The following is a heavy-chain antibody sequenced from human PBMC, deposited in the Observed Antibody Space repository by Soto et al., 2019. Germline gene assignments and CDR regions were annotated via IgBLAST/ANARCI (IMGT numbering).Heavy chain of an antibody. CDR2: IYYSGRT. J-gene: IGHJ4*02. V-gene: IGHV4-31*03. Sequence: QVQLQESGPGLVKPSQTLSLTCSVSGGSITSGAYYWSWIRQHPGTGLEWIGFIYYSGRTYYNPSLKSRVTISLDTSETQFSLTLNSVTAADTAVYYCARDLRGGTLLDYGGQRARVTVSS. CDR3: ARDLRGGTLLDY. CDR1: GGSITSGAYY. D-gene: IGHD3-10*01.